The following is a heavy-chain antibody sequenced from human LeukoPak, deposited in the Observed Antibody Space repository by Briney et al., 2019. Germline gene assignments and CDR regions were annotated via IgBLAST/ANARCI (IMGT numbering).Heavy chain of an antibody. CDR2: INHSGST. D-gene: IGHD6-19*01. J-gene: IGHJ5*02. V-gene: IGHV4-34*01. Sequence: SETLSLTCAVYGVSFSGYYWSWIRQPPGKGLEWIGEINHSGSTNYNPSLKSRVTISVDTSKNQFSLKLSSVTAADTAVYYCGRGPKHSRGWKGADDDTGGQETRVTVPS. CDR3: GRGPKHSRGWKGADDDT. CDR1: GVSFSGYY.